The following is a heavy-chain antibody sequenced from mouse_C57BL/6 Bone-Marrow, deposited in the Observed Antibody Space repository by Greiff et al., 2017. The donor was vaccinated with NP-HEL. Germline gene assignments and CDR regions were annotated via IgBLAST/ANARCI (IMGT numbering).Heavy chain of an antibody. CDR3: ARKGLWLNYFDY. Sequence: QVQLQQSGPELVKPGASVKLSCKASGYTFTSYDINWVKQRPGQGLECIGWLSPRDGSTKYKDKFKGKATWTVDTSSSTAYMELHSLTSEDSAVYFCARKGLWLNYFDYWGQGTTLTVSS. CDR1: GYTFTSYD. D-gene: IGHD2-2*01. V-gene: IGHV1-85*01. CDR2: LSPRDGST. J-gene: IGHJ2*01.